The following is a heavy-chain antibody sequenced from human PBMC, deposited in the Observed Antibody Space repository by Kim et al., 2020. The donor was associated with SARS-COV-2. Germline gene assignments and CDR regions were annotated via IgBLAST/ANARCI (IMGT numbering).Heavy chain of an antibody. J-gene: IGHJ4*02. V-gene: IGHV3-7*04. CDR2: INQDGSQK. CDR1: GFTFGGNW. Sequence: GGSLRLSCAASGFTFGGNWMTWVRQAAGKGLEWVACINQDGSQKYYVDSAKGRFTISRDNAKNSVYLQMNNLRGEDTAVYYCVRGRGVDYWGQGTLVTVS. CDR3: VRGRGVDY.